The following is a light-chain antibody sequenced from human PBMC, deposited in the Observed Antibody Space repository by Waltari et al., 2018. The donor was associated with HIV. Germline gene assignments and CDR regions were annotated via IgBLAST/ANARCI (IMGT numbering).Light chain of an antibody. CDR3: AAWDDSLMGV. CDR2: YNN. Sequence: QSVLTQPPSASGTPGQRVTIPCSGRSSNLGSNTVNWYQQLPGTSPKLLIYYNNQRPSGVPDRFSGSKSGTSASLAISGLQSEDEADYYCAAWDDSLMGVFGGGTRLTVL. CDR1: SSNLGSNT. J-gene: IGLJ3*02. V-gene: IGLV1-44*01.